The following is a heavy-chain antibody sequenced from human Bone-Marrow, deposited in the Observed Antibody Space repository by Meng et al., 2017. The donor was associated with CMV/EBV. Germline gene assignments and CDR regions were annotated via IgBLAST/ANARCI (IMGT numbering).Heavy chain of an antibody. Sequence: SVKVSCKASGGTFSSYAISWVRQAPGQGLEWMGGIIPILGIANYAQKFQGRVTITADKSTSTAYMELSSLRSEDTAVYYCTTDLADDYYYYGMDVWGQGTTVTVSS. CDR2: IIPILGIA. V-gene: IGHV1-69*10. J-gene: IGHJ6*02. CDR1: GGTFSSYA. CDR3: TTDLADDYYYYGMDV.